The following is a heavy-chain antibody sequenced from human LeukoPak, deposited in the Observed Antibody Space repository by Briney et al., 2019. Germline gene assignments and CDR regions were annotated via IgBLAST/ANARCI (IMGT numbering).Heavy chain of an antibody. Sequence: SQTLSLTCTVSGGSLSSGDYYWSWVRQPPGRGLEWNAYMLYSGSTYYNPSRKSRVTMSAGTSKNQLSLKLSSVTAADTAVYYCARPYYYDSRIDPWGQGILVTVSS. J-gene: IGHJ5*02. CDR3: ARPYYYDSRIDP. D-gene: IGHD3-22*01. CDR1: GGSLSSGDYY. V-gene: IGHV4-30-4*01. CDR2: MLYSGST.